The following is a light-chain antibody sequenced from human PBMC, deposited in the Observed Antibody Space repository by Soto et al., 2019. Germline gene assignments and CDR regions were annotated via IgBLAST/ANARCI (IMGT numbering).Light chain of an antibody. V-gene: IGLV2-11*01. CDR2: DVS. CDR1: STDVGGYNY. CDR3: CSYAGRGTLYD. J-gene: IGLJ1*01. Sequence: QSVLTQPRSVSGSPGQSVTISCTGTSTDVGGYNYVSWYQQHPGKVPKLMLYDVSTRPSGVPDRFSGSKSGNTASLTISGLQAEYEADYYCCSYAGRGTLYDFGSGTKLTV.